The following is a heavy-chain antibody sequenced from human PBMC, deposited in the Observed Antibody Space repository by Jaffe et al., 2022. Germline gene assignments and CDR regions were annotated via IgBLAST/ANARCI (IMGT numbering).Heavy chain of an antibody. CDR1: GFTFSSYA. D-gene: IGHD4-17*01. CDR2: ISGSGDST. J-gene: IGHJ4*02. CDR3: AKDFTVITGYFDY. V-gene: IGHV3-23*01. Sequence: EVQLLESGGGLVQPGGSLRLSCAASGFTFSSYAMSWVRQAPGKGLEWVSAISGSGDSTYYADSVKGRFTISRDNSKNTLYLQMNSLRAEDTAVYYCAKDFTVITGYFDYWGQGTLVTVSS.